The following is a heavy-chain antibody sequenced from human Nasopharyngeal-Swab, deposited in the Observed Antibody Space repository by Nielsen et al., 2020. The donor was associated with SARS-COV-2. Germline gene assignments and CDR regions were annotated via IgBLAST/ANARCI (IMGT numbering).Heavy chain of an antibody. J-gene: IGHJ4*02. CDR3: ACHRTASFYY. D-gene: IGHD1-1*01. CDR1: GYSISSGYY. CDR2: IYHSGST. Sequence: SETLSLTCTVSGYSISSGYYWDWIRPSPGKGLEWIGSIYHSGSTYYNPSLKSRVTISVDTSRNHFSLKLRSVTGADTAVYYCACHRTASFYYWGQGTLVTVSS. V-gene: IGHV4-38-2*02.